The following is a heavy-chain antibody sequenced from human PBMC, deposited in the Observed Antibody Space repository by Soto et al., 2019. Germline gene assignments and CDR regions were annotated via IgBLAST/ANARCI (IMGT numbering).Heavy chain of an antibody. Sequence: PSETLSLTCTVSGGSISSYYWSWVRQPPGKGLEWIGYIYYSGSTNYNPSLKSRVTISVDTSKNQFSLKLSSVTAADTAVYYCARRLGSGYSDWFYGMDVWGQGTTVTVSS. V-gene: IGHV4-59*01. CDR1: GGSISSYY. D-gene: IGHD3-9*01. J-gene: IGHJ6*02. CDR3: ARRLGSGYSDWFYGMDV. CDR2: IYYSGST.